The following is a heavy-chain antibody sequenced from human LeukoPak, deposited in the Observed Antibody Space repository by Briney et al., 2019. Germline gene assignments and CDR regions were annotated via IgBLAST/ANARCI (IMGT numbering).Heavy chain of an antibody. D-gene: IGHD3-10*01. CDR1: GFTFGSYG. Sequence: GGSLRLSCAASGFTFGSYGMHWVRQAPGKGLEWVAVISYDGSNKYYADSVKGRFTISRDNSKNTLYLQMNSLRAEDAAVYYCAKELGIKAFGELSDYWGQGTLVTVSS. V-gene: IGHV3-30*18. J-gene: IGHJ4*02. CDR2: ISYDGSNK. CDR3: AKELGIKAFGELSDY.